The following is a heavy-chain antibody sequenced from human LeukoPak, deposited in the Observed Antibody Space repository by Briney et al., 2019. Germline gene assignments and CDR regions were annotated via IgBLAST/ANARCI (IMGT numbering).Heavy chain of an antibody. J-gene: IGHJ4*02. CDR2: IYSSVST. V-gene: IGHV4-39*01. Sequence: SETLSLTCTVSGGSISSNAYYWAWIRQPPGKGLEWIGSIYSSVSTYYNPSLKSRVTISVDTSKNQFSLRLSSVTAADTALYYCAYGGSYGHLGYWGQGIPVTVSS. CDR3: AYGGSYGHLGY. D-gene: IGHD1-26*01. CDR1: GGSISSNAYY.